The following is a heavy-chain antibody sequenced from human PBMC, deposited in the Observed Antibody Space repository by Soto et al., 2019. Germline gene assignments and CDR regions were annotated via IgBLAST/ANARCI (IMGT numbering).Heavy chain of an antibody. CDR3: AKGRDSSGYYPAGLDY. Sequence: PGGSLRLSCAASGFTFSSYAMSWVRQAPGKGLEWVSAISGSGGSTYYADSVKGRFTISRDNSKKTLYLQMNSLRAEDTAVYYCAKGRDSSGYYPAGLDYWGQGTLVTVSS. J-gene: IGHJ4*02. CDR2: ISGSGGST. CDR1: GFTFSSYA. V-gene: IGHV3-23*01. D-gene: IGHD3-22*01.